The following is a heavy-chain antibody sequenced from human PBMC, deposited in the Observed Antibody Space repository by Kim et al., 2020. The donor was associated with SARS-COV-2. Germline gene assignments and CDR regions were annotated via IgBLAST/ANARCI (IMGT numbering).Heavy chain of an antibody. CDR1: GASISSSNW. Sequence: SETLSLTCVVSGASISSSNWWSWVRQSPEKGLEWIGEIYHSGSSNYNPSLKSRVSMSIDKSKNQVSLKLSSVTAADTAIYYCARHPREVVRGSSARRDGLDVWGQGTTVTVSS. J-gene: IGHJ6*02. V-gene: IGHV4-4*02. D-gene: IGHD3-10*01. CDR2: IYHSGSS. CDR3: ARHPREVVRGSSARRDGLDV.